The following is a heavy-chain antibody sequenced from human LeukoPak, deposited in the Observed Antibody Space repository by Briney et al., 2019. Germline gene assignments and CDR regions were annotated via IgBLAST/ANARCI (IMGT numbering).Heavy chain of an antibody. J-gene: IGHJ4*02. V-gene: IGHV3-64*05. CDR3: VKIVVAGGYFDY. CDR2: ISSYSATT. CDR1: GFTFSSYA. D-gene: IGHD3-22*01. Sequence: GGSLRLSCSASGFTFSSYAMHWVRQAPGKGLEYVSAISSYSATTYYADSVKSRFTISRDNSKNTLYFQMSSLRPEDTAVYYCVKIVVAGGYFDYWGQGTLVTVSS.